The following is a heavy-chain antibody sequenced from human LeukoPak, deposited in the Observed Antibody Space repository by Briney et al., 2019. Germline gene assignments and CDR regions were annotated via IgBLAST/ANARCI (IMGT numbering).Heavy chain of an antibody. Sequence: VASVKVSCKASGGTFSSYAISWVRQAPGQGLEWMGGIIPIFGTANYAQKFQGRVTITADESTSIAYMELSSLRSEDTAVYYCARSNGLTGDSPPDYWGQGTLVTVTS. D-gene: IGHD7-27*01. CDR2: IIPIFGTA. V-gene: IGHV1-69*13. CDR1: GGTFSSYA. CDR3: ARSNGLTGDSPPDY. J-gene: IGHJ4*02.